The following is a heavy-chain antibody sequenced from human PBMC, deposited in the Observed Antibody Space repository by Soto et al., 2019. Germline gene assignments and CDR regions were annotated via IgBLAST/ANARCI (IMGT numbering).Heavy chain of an antibody. V-gene: IGHV3-33*01. CDR1: GFTFSTYG. Sequence: QVHLVESGGGLVQPGRSLRLSCAASGFTFSTYGMHWVRQAPGKGLEWVALIWNHGREDSYADSVKGRFTISRDNSKNTLWLQMNSLSADDTAIYYCVRGPWLVGEVTAFDYWGQGSLVTVSS. J-gene: IGHJ4*02. D-gene: IGHD3-3*01. CDR2: IWNHGRED. CDR3: VRGPWLVGEVTAFDY.